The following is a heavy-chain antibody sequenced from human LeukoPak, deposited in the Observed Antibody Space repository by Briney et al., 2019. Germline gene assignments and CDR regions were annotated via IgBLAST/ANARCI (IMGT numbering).Heavy chain of an antibody. CDR2: INHSGST. V-gene: IGHV4-34*01. CDR1: GGSFSAYS. CDR3: ARGYLPFDYYDSSSHYDY. J-gene: IGHJ4*02. Sequence: SETLSLTCAVFGGSFSAYSWSWIRHPPGKGLEWIGEINHSGSTNYNPSLKSRVTISVATSKNQFSLQLTSVTAADTAVYYCARGYLPFDYYDSSSHYDYWGQGTLVTVSS. D-gene: IGHD3-22*01.